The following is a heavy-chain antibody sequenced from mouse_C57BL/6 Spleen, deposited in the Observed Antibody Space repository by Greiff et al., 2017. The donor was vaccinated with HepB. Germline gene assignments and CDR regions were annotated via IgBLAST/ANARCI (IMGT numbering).Heavy chain of an antibody. CDR1: GYTFTSYW. V-gene: IGHV1-5*01. Sequence: VHVKQSGTVLARPGASVKMSCKTSGYTFTSYWMHWVKQRPGQGLEWIGAIYPGNSDTSYNQKFKGKAKLTAVTSASTAYMELSSLTNEDSAVYYCTSRDDYDYFDYWGQGTTLTVSS. J-gene: IGHJ2*01. CDR3: TSRDDYDYFDY. D-gene: IGHD2-4*01. CDR2: IYPGNSDT.